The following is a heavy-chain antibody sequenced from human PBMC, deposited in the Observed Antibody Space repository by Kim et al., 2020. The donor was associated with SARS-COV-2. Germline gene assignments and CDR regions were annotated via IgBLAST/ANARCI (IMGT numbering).Heavy chain of an antibody. Sequence: SETLSLTCTVSGGSISSGGYYWSWIRQHPGKGLEWIGYIYYSGSTYYNPSLKSRVTISVDTSKNQFSLKLSSVTAADTAVYYCARVAVGVALNWFDPWGQGTLVTVSS. D-gene: IGHD3-3*01. CDR2: IYYSGST. V-gene: IGHV4-31*03. CDR3: ARVAVGVALNWFDP. CDR1: GGSISSGGYY. J-gene: IGHJ5*02.